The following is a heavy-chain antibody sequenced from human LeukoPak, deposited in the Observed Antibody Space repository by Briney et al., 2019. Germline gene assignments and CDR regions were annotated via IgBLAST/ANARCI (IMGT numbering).Heavy chain of an antibody. CDR3: ARRGDYAFDY. D-gene: IGHD4-17*01. V-gene: IGHV4-4*09. CDR2: IYTSGST. CDR1: GGSISSYY. Sequence: SETLSLTCTVSGGSISSYYWSWIRQPPGKGLEWIGYIYTSGSTNYNSSLKSRVTISVDASKNQFSLKLSSVTAADTAVYYCARRGDYAFDYWGQGTLVTVSS. J-gene: IGHJ4*02.